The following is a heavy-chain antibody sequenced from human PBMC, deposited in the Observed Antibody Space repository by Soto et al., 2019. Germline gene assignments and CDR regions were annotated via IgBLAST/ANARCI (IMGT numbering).Heavy chain of an antibody. D-gene: IGHD4-17*01. J-gene: IGHJ4*02. CDR3: ARATTTVIFDY. Sequence: GGSLRLSCAASGFTVSSNYMSWVRQAPGKGLEWVSVIYSGGSTYYADSVKGRFTISRDNSKNTLYLQMNSLRAEDTAVYYCARATTTVIFDYWGQGTLVTVSS. V-gene: IGHV3-66*01. CDR1: GFTVSSNY. CDR2: IYSGGST.